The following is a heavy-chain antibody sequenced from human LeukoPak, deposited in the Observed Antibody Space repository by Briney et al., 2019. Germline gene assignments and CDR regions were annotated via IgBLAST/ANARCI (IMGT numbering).Heavy chain of an antibody. D-gene: IGHD5-24*01. J-gene: IGHJ6*02. CDR2: ISGSGGST. CDR1: GFTFSSYA. V-gene: IGHV3-23*01. CDR3: AKRGDGYNLYFYYYYGMDV. Sequence: GGSLRLSCAASGFTFSSYAMSWVRQAPGKGLEWVSAISGSGGSTYYADSVKGRFTISRDNSKNTLYLQVNSLRAEDTAVYYCAKRGDGYNLYFYYYYGMDVWGQGTTVTVSS.